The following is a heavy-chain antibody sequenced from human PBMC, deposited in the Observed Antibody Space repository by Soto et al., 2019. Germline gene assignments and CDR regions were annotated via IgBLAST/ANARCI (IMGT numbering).Heavy chain of an antibody. D-gene: IGHD7-27*01. J-gene: IGHJ4*02. CDR3: ARDTGDGTFDF. CDR1: GYTFKSYA. V-gene: IGHV1-3*01. CDR2: INAGYGNT. Sequence: ASVKVYWKGSGYTFKSYAMQLVRQAPGQRLEWMGWINAGYGNTKSSQKFQDRVTISRDTSASTAYMELTSLRSEDTAVYYCARDTGDGTFDFWGQGTLVTGSS.